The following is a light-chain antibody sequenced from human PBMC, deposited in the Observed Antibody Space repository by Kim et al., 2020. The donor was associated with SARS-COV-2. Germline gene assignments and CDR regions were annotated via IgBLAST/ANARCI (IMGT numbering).Light chain of an antibody. J-gene: IGKJ5*01. V-gene: IGKV1D-16*01. CDR2: AAA. Sequence: SSLGDIVPIPCRASQDISTWVVWFQQNPGKAPQCLIYAAATLQSGVPSRFSGSGSGTHFTLTISSLQPEDFATYYCLQYNDYPLTFGQGTRLEIK. CDR3: LQYNDYPLT. CDR1: QDISTW.